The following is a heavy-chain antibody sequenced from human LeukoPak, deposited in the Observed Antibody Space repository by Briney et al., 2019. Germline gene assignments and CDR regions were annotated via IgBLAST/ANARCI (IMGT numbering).Heavy chain of an antibody. CDR3: AKAGYCSGGSCYGFDY. V-gene: IGHV3-23*01. J-gene: IGHJ4*02. D-gene: IGHD2-15*01. CDR1: GFTFSSYA. Sequence: PGGSLRLSCAASGFTFSSYAMSWVRQAPGKGLEWVSVISGSGGIAYYADSEKGRFTISRDNSRNTLYLQMNSLRAEDTAVYYCAKAGYCSGGSCYGFDYWGQGTLLTVSS. CDR2: ISGSGGIA.